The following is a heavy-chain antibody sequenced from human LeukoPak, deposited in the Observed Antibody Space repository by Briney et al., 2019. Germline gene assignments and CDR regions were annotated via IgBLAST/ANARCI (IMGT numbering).Heavy chain of an antibody. CDR3: AKGGGTIAVAGMFSFDY. V-gene: IGHV3-23*01. Sequence: GGSLRLSCAASGFTFSSYAMSWVRQAPGKGLEWVSAISGSGGSTYYADSVKGRFTISRDNSKNTLYLQMTSLRAEDTAVYYCAKGGGTIAVAGMFSFDYWGQGTLVTVSS. J-gene: IGHJ4*02. CDR2: ISGSGGST. D-gene: IGHD6-19*01. CDR1: GFTFSSYA.